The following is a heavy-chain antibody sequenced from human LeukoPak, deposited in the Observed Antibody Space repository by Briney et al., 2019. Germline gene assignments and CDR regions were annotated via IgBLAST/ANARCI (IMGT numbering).Heavy chain of an antibody. D-gene: IGHD2-15*01. Sequence: SETLSLTCAVYGGSFSGYYWSWIRQPPGKGLDWIGSMYYNGSAYYNPSLKSRVTISVDTSKNQFSLRLSSVTAADTAVYYCVAMVDYYYYVMDVWGQGTTVTVSS. CDR3: VAMVDYYYYVMDV. CDR2: MYYNGSA. V-gene: IGHV4-34*01. J-gene: IGHJ6*02. CDR1: GGSFSGYY.